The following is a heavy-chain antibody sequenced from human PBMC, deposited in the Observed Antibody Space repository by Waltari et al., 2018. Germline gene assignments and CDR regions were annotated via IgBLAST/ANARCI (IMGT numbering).Heavy chain of an antibody. V-gene: IGHV3-33*06. CDR1: GFTFSSYG. J-gene: IGHJ4*02. Sequence: QVQLVESGGGVVQPGRSLRLSCAASGFTFSSYGVHWVRQAPGKGLEWVAVIWYDGSNKYYADSVKGRFTISRDNSKNTLYLQMNSLRAEDTAVYYCANSPAAGSGGYWGQGTLVTVSS. CDR2: IWYDGSNK. D-gene: IGHD6-13*01. CDR3: ANSPAAGSGGY.